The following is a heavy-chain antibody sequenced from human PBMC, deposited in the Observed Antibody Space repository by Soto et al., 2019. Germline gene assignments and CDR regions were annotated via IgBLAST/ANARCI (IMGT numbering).Heavy chain of an antibody. CDR2: IKSKTDGGTT. V-gene: IGHV3-15*07. CDR3: TTHEYYYGSGSYSLPHY. J-gene: IGHJ4*02. CDR1: GFTFSNAW. Sequence: PGGSLRLSCAASGFTFSNAWMNRVRQAPGKGLEWVGRIKSKTDGGTTDYAAPVKGRFTISRDDSKNTLYLQMNSLKTEDTAVYYCTTHEYYYGSGSYSLPHYWGQGTLVTVSS. D-gene: IGHD3-10*01.